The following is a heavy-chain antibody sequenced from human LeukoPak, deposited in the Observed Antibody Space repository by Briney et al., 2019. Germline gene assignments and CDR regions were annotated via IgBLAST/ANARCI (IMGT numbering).Heavy chain of an antibody. J-gene: IGHJ4*02. CDR2: ISTSGSTI. V-gene: IGHV3-11*01. CDR1: GFTFTDYY. Sequence: GGSLRLSCAASGFTFTDYYMNWIRQAPGKGLEWVSYISTSGSTIYYADSVRGRFTISMDNAKKSMYLQMNSLRPEDTAVYSCEREDARSPKLDYWGQGTLVTVSS. CDR3: EREDARSPKLDY.